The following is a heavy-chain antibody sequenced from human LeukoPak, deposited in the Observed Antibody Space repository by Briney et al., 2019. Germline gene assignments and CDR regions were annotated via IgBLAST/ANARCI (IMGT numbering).Heavy chain of an antibody. CDR3: ASSFCGDCYSGGFDY. CDR2: ISYDGSNK. CDR1: GFTFSSYA. J-gene: IGHJ4*02. V-gene: IGHV3-30-3*01. Sequence: GGSLRLSCAASGFTFSSYAMHWVRQAPGKGLEWVAVISYDGSNKYYADSVKGRFTISRDNSKNTLYLQMNSLRAEDTAVYYCASSFCGDCYSGGFDYWGQGTLVTVSS. D-gene: IGHD2-21*02.